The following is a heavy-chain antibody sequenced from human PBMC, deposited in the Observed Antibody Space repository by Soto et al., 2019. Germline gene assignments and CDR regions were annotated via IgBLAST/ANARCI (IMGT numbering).Heavy chain of an antibody. D-gene: IGHD3-10*01. Sequence: GASVKVSCKASGYTFTNYYMHWVRQAPGQGLEWMGIINPSGGSTHYAQKFQGRVTMTRDTSTSTVYMELSSLRSEDTAVYYCAKSSGVAADYWGQGTLVTSPQ. V-gene: IGHV1-46*01. CDR3: AKSSGVAADY. CDR1: GYTFTNYY. J-gene: IGHJ4*02. CDR2: INPSGGST.